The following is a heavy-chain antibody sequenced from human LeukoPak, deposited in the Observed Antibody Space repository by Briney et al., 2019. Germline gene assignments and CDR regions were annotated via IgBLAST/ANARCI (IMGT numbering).Heavy chain of an antibody. Sequence: GGSLRLSCAASGFTFRDYSMNWVRQAPGKGLEWVSYISTSGNYIYYADSVKGRFTISRDNAKNSLYLQMHSLRAEDTALYYCARGAYNSGGTHENWGQETLVTVSS. D-gene: IGHD3-22*01. CDR2: ISTSGNYI. J-gene: IGHJ4*02. V-gene: IGHV3-21*01. CDR3: ARGAYNSGGTHEN. CDR1: GFTFRDYS.